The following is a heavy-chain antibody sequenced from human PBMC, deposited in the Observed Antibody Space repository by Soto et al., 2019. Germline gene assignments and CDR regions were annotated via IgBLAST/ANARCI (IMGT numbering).Heavy chain of an antibody. V-gene: IGHV3-23*01. CDR1: GFTFSSYA. J-gene: IGHJ5*02. CDR2: ISGSGGIT. CDR3: AKGYCSSTSCPEVNWFDP. Sequence: EVQLLESGGGLVQPGGSLRLSCAASGFTFSSYAMSWVRQAPGKGLEWVSAISGSGGITYYADSVKGRFTISRDNSKNTLYLQMNSLRAEDTAVYYCAKGYCSSTSCPEVNWFDPWGQGTLVTVSS. D-gene: IGHD2-2*01.